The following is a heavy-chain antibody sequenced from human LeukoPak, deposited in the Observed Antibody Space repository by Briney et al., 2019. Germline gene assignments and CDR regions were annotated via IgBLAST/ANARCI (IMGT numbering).Heavy chain of an antibody. D-gene: IGHD6-19*01. J-gene: IGHJ4*02. CDR2: ISSSSSYT. CDR1: GFTFSDYY. CDR3: ARDPTGMGYGSGYDY. Sequence: GGSLRLSCAASGFTFSDYYMSWIRQAPGKGLEWVSYISSSSSYTNYADSVKGRFTISRDNAKNSLYLQMNSLRAEDTAVYYCARDPTGMGYGSGYDYWGQGTLVTVSS. V-gene: IGHV3-11*05.